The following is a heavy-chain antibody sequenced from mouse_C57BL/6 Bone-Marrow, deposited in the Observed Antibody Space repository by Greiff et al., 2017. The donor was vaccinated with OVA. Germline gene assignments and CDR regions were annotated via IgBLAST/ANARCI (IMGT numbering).Heavy chain of an antibody. CDR1: GYTFTGYW. J-gene: IGHJ2*01. Sequence: QVTLKESGAELVRPGASVKLSCKASGYTFTGYWIEWVKQRPGHGLEWIGEILPGSGSTNYNEKFKGKATFTADTSSNTAYMQLSSLTTEDSAIYYCAREGIYYDYDFDYWGQGTTLTVSS. D-gene: IGHD2-4*01. CDR2: ILPGSGST. CDR3: AREGIYYDYDFDY. V-gene: IGHV1-9*01.